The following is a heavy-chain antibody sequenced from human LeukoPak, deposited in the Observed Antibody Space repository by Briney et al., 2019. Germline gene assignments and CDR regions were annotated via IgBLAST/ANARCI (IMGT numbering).Heavy chain of an antibody. CDR2: INPNSGGT. Sequence: ASVKVSCKASGYTFTGYYMHWVRQAPEQGLEWMGWINPNSGGTNYAQKFQGRVTMTRDTSISTAYMELSRLRSDDTAVYYCARERYGSGSFPNWFDPWGQGTLVTVSS. CDR3: ARERYGSGSFPNWFDP. J-gene: IGHJ5*02. D-gene: IGHD3-10*01. V-gene: IGHV1-2*02. CDR1: GYTFTGYY.